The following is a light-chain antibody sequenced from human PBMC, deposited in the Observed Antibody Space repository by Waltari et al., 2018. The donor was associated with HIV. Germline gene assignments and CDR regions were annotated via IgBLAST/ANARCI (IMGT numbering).Light chain of an antibody. CDR1: ELSKKY. J-gene: IGLJ2*01. Sequence: SYELTQPPSVSVSPGHTATITCSGDELSKKYTFWYQQKSGRAPVLVIYEDTKRPSGIPERFSGSSSGTMATLTISGARVEDEGDFYCYSTDSSGTHRIFGGGTKLTVL. CDR3: YSTDSSGTHRI. V-gene: IGLV3-10*01. CDR2: EDT.